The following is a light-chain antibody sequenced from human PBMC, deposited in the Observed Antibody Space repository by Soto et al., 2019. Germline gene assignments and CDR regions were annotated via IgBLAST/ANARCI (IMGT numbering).Light chain of an antibody. CDR2: SAS. Sequence: VLTQSPGTLSLSPGERGTLSCRASQSISSNFVAWDQQQPGQAPRLLIFSASKRATGIPDRFSGSASGTDSFIDSGSGTDFTLTISRLEPEDFAVYYCQHYGSSLPYTFGQGTKLEIK. J-gene: IGKJ2*01. V-gene: IGKV3-20*01. CDR1: QSISSNF. CDR3: QHYGSSLPYT.